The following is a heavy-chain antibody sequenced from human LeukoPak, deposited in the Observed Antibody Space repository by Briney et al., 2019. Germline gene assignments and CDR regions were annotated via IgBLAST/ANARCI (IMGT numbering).Heavy chain of an antibody. V-gene: IGHV1-69*04. J-gene: IGHJ4*02. Sequence: SVKVSCKASGGTFSSYAISWVRQAPGQGLEWMGRIIPILGIANYAQKFQGRVTITADKSTSTAYMELCSLRSEDTAVYYCARGQRFYDILTPDYWGQGTLVTVSS. CDR3: ARGQRFYDILTPDY. CDR1: GGTFSSYA. D-gene: IGHD3-9*01. CDR2: IIPILGIA.